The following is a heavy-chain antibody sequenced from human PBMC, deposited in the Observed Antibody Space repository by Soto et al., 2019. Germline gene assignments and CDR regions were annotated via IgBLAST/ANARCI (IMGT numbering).Heavy chain of an antibody. CDR3: ARHKVTPNYYYGMDV. CDR1: GYSFTSYW. CDR2: IYPGDSDT. D-gene: IGHD5-18*01. Sequence: GESLKISCKGSGYSFTSYWIGWVRQMPGKGLEWMGIIYPGDSDTRYSPSFQGQVTISADKSISTAYLQWSSLKASDTAMYYCARHKVTPNYYYGMDVWGQGTTVTVSS. V-gene: IGHV5-51*01. J-gene: IGHJ6*02.